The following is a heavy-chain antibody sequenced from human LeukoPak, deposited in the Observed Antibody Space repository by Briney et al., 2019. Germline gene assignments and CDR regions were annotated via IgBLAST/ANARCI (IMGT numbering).Heavy chain of an antibody. CDR2: INHSGST. Sequence: SETLSLTCTVPGGSISSYYWSWIRQPPGKGLEGIGEINHSGSTNYNPSLKSRVTISVDTSKNQFSLKLSSVTAADTAVYYCARGGYSYGHYYYYYYMDVWGKGTTVTVSS. J-gene: IGHJ6*03. CDR1: GGSISSYY. V-gene: IGHV4-34*01. CDR3: ARGGYSYGHYYYYYYMDV. D-gene: IGHD5-18*01.